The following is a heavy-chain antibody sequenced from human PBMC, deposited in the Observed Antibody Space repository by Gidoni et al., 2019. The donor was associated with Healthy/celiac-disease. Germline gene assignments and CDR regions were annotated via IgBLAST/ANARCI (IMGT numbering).Heavy chain of an antibody. Sequence: EVQLLESGGGLVQPGGSLRLYCAAPGFTFSSYAMSWVRQAPGKGLEWVSAISGSGGSTYYADSVKGRFTISRVNSKNTLYLQMNSLRAEDTAVYYCAKGGVVSLRNDYWGQGTLVTVSS. CDR1: GFTFSSYA. CDR2: ISGSGGST. CDR3: AKGGVVSLRNDY. D-gene: IGHD3-3*01. V-gene: IGHV3-23*01. J-gene: IGHJ4*02.